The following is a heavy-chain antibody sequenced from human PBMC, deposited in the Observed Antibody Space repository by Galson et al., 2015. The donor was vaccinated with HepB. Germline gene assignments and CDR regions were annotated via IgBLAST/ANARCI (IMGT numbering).Heavy chain of an antibody. V-gene: IGHV3-64*01. D-gene: IGHD1-1*01. Sequence: SLRLSCAASGFTFSTYTMHWVRQAPGKGLEYVSVISSDGRNTYHANSVKGRFTISRDNSKNTLYLQMGSLRAEDMAVYYCVRGEGTTETTARAFDIWGQGTMVTVSS. CDR3: VRGEGTTETTARAFDI. CDR1: GFTFSTYT. CDR2: ISSDGRNT. J-gene: IGHJ3*02.